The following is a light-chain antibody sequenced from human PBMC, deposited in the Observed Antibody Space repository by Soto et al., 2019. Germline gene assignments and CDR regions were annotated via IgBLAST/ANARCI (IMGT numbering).Light chain of an antibody. CDR3: AAWGHSLNDHV. CDR2: NNN. J-gene: IGLJ1*01. Sequence: QPVLTQPPSASGTPGQRVTIFCSGSSSNIGSNTVNWYQHLPGTAPKLLIYNNNQRPSGVPDRFSGSKSGTSASLAISGLQSEDEADYYCAAWGHSLNDHVFGTGTKLTVL. CDR1: SSNIGSNT. V-gene: IGLV1-44*01.